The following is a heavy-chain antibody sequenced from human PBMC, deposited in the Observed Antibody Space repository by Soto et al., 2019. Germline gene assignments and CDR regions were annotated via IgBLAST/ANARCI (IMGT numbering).Heavy chain of an antibody. CDR1: GYTFTSYD. CDR2: MNPNSGNT. Sequence: QVQLVQSGAEVKKPGPSVKVSCKASGYTFTSYDINWVRQATGQGLEWMGWMNPNSGNTGYAQKFQGRVTMTRNTSRSTAYMELSSLRSEDTAVYYCARERTGTTSMDVWGQGTTVTVSS. CDR3: ARERTGTTSMDV. V-gene: IGHV1-8*01. J-gene: IGHJ6*02. D-gene: IGHD1-1*01.